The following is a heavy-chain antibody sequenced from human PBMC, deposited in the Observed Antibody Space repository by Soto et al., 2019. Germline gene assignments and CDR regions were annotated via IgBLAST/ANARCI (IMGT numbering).Heavy chain of an antibody. V-gene: IGHV4-59*01. J-gene: IGHJ4*02. Sequence: SETLSLTCTVSGGSISSYYWSWIRQPPGKGLEWIGYIYYSGSTNYNPSLKSRVTISVDTSKNQFSLKLSSVTAADTAVYYCARGGVATTLDYWGQGTLVTVSS. D-gene: IGHD5-12*01. CDR1: GGSISSYY. CDR2: IYYSGST. CDR3: ARGGVATTLDY.